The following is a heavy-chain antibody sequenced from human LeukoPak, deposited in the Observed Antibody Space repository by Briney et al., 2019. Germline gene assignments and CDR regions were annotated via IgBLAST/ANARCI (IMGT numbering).Heavy chain of an antibody. J-gene: IGHJ6*02. V-gene: IGHV4-31*03. D-gene: IGHD3/OR15-3a*01. CDR3: ARVGRWTRLDIYYYYGMDV. CDR1: GGSISSGGYY. CDR2: IYYSGST. Sequence: SQTLSLTCTVSGGSISSGGYYWSRIRQHPGKGLEWIGYIYYSGSTYYNPSLKSRVTISVDTSKNQFSLKLSSVTAADTAVYYCARVGRWTRLDIYYYYGMDVWGQGTTVTVSS.